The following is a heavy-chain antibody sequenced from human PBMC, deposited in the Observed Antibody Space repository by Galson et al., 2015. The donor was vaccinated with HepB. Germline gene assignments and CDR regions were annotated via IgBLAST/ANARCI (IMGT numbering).Heavy chain of an antibody. J-gene: IGHJ4*02. CDR3: AERGPPDY. CDR1: GFTFSSYG. V-gene: IGHV3-30*03. D-gene: IGHD3-10*01. CDR2: ITYDGSHK. Sequence: SLRLSCAASGFTFSSYGMHWVRQAPGKGLEWVAVITYDGSHKFYADSVKGRFTISRDTSKNTLYLQMNSLRPEDTAVYYCAERGPPDYWGQGTLVTVSS.